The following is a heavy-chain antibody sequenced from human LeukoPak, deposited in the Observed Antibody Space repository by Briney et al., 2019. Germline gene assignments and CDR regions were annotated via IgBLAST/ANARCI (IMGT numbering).Heavy chain of an antibody. D-gene: IGHD3-10*01. V-gene: IGHV3-30*18. Sequence: PGGSLRLSCAASGFTFSSYGMHWVRQAPGKGLEWVAVISYDGSNKYYADSVKGRFTISRDNSKNTLYLQMNSLRAEDTAVYYCAKPISFGGSGSLEYYFDYWGQGTLVTVSS. CDR2: ISYDGSNK. CDR1: GFTFSSYG. J-gene: IGHJ4*02. CDR3: AKPISFGGSGSLEYYFDY.